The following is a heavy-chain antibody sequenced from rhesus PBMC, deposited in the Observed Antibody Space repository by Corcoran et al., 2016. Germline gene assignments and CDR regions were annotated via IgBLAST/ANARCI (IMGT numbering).Heavy chain of an antibody. CDR3: AGFSGWYCSLDV. V-gene: IGHV4-165*02. D-gene: IGHD6-31*01. CDR1: GASISVYF. Sequence: QVQLQESGPGLEKPSETLSLTCAASGASISVYFYHWIPPSPGNGLVWNGYIGASNWITNYNPSLKSRVTISTDTSKNQFSLNLNSVTAADTAVYYCAGFSGWYCSLDVWGRGLLVTVSS. J-gene: IGHJ5-2*02. CDR2: IGASNWIT.